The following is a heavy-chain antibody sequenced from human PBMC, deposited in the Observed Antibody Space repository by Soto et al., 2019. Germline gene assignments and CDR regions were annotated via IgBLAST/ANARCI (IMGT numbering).Heavy chain of an antibody. D-gene: IGHD5-18*01. CDR2: ISNSGST. V-gene: IGHV4-30-4*01. J-gene: IGHJ4*02. CDR1: GGSVTSDEDY. Sequence: SETLYLTCTVSGGSVTSDEDYWTWIRQSPGKGLEWIGYISNSGSTGYNPSLKTRLSMSVDRSKNQFTLRLTSVTAADTAVYFCATESGSTYGYFDHWGQGTQVTVSS. CDR3: ATESGSTYGYFDH.